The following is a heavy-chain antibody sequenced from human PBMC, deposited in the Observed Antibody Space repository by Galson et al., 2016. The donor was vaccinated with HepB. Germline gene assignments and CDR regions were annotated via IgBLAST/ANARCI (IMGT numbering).Heavy chain of an antibody. J-gene: IGHJ4*02. Sequence: SVKVSCKASGYTFTSFALSWVRQAPGQGLEWMGWISAYNGNLHYAQRFQDRVSMTRETSTGTACLDLRSLASDDTAVFYCARWNGGDDEWGQGSLVTVSS. CDR2: ISAYNGNL. CDR1: GYTFTSFA. CDR3: ARWNGGDDE. V-gene: IGHV1-18*01. D-gene: IGHD5-12*01.